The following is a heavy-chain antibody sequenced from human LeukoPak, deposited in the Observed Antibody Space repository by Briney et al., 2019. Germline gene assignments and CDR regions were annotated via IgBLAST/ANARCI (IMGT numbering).Heavy chain of an antibody. V-gene: IGHV3-7*01. CDR2: IKQDGGEI. Sequence: GGSLRLSCAASGFRLSSYWMHWGRQAPGKGVERGADIKQDGGEINYVDSVKGGFTISRDNAKNSLFLQMNSLRAEDTAVYFCAKSIVLPDYWGQGTLVTVSS. J-gene: IGHJ4*02. CDR3: AKSIVLPDY. D-gene: IGHD2-21*01. CDR1: GFRLSSYW.